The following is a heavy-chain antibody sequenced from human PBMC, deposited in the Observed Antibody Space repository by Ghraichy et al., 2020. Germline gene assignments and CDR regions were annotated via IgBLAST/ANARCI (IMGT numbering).Heavy chain of an antibody. CDR3: ARERPTMIVVVMTGPYFFDY. D-gene: IGHD3-22*01. CDR1: GGSISSGSYY. Sequence: SETLSLTCTVSGGSISSGSYYWSWIRQPAGKGLEWIGRIYTSGSTNYNPSLKSRVTISVDTSKNQFSLKLSSVTAADTAVYYCARERPTMIVVVMTGPYFFDYWGQGTLVTVSS. CDR2: IYTSGST. V-gene: IGHV4-61*02. J-gene: IGHJ4*02.